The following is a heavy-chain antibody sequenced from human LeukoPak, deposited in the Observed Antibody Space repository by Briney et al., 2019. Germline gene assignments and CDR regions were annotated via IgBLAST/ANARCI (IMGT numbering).Heavy chain of an antibody. J-gene: IGHJ6*02. D-gene: IGHD6-6*01. V-gene: IGHV1-69*04. Sequence: VASVKVSCKASGGTFSRNAISWVRQAPGQGLEWMGRFIPMVGIATYAQKFQSRVTITADTSTSTANLELSSLRAEDTAVYYCAKHITSSYYGIDAWGQGTTVTVSS. CDR3: AKHITSSYYGIDA. CDR2: FIPMVGIA. CDR1: GGTFSRNA.